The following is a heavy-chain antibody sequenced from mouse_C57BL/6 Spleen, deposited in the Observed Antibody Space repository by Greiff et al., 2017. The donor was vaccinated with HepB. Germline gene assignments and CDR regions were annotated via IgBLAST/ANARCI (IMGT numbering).Heavy chain of an antibody. CDR1: GYTFTSYT. CDR3: ARREDYSNYSFAY. CDR2: INPSSGYT. J-gene: IGHJ3*01. D-gene: IGHD2-5*01. V-gene: IGHV1-4*01. Sequence: VQLQQSGAELARPGASVKMSCKASGYTFTSYTMHWVKQRPGQGLEWIGYINPSSGYTKYNQKFKDKATLTADKSSSTAYMQLSSLTSEDSAVCYCARREDYSNYSFAYWGQGTRVTVSA.